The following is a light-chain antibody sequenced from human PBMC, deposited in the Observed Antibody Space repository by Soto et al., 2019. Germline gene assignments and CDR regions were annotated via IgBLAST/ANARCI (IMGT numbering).Light chain of an antibody. J-gene: IGKJ1*01. Sequence: DIQLTQSPSSMSASVGDRVNITCRASQSIGKFLNWYQQKPGKAPTLLIYAASSLQSGVPSRFSGSGSGTDFTLTISSLQPEDFATYYCQQANSFPRTFGQGTKVDIK. CDR3: QQANSFPRT. CDR1: QSIGKF. V-gene: IGKV1-39*01. CDR2: AAS.